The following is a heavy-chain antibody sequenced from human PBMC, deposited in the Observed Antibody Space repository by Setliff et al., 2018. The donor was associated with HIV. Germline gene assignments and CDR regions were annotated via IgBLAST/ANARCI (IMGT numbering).Heavy chain of an antibody. CDR2: IYYSGGT. D-gene: IGHD6-6*01. CDR1: RDSISSGNYY. Sequence: KTSETLSLTCIVSRDSISSGNYYWGWIRQPPGKGLEWIGSIYYSGGTYYSPSFKSRLTISVDTSKNQFSLSLTSVTAADTAVYYCARGVAPLAARGSLFDYWGQGTLVTVSS. CDR3: ARGVAPLAARGSLFDY. V-gene: IGHV4-39*01. J-gene: IGHJ4*02.